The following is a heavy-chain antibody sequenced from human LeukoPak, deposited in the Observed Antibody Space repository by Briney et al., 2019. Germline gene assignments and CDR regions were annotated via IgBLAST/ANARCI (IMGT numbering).Heavy chain of an antibody. CDR3: AKVGSAAEFRSPYDY. V-gene: IGHV3-23*01. Sequence: GGSLRLSCAASGFTLSSYAMSWVRQAPGKGLEWVSAISVSGNTYHADSVKGRFTISRDNSKNTLYLQMNSLRAEDTAVYYCAKVGSAAEFRSPYDYWGQGTLVTVSS. J-gene: IGHJ4*02. CDR2: ISVSGNT. CDR1: GFTLSSYA. D-gene: IGHD2-15*01.